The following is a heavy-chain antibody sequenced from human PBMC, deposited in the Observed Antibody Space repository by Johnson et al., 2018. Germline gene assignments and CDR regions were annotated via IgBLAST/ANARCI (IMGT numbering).Heavy chain of an antibody. CDR1: GGSISTYY. Sequence: QVQLQESGPGLVKPSEPLSLTCTVSGGSISTYYWTWIRQPPGKGLACIGYIYYRGSTNSNPSLKIRVTISVDTSKNQFSLTLTSVTPADTAVYYCARGRYSRDAFDIWGQGTMVTVSS. J-gene: IGHJ3*02. V-gene: IGHV4-59*01. CDR2: IYYRGST. D-gene: IGHD6-13*01. CDR3: ARGRYSRDAFDI.